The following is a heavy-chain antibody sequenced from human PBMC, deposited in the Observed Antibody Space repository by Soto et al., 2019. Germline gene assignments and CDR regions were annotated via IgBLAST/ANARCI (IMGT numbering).Heavy chain of an antibody. CDR3: ARVKTVDYYGMGV. J-gene: IGHJ6*02. V-gene: IGHV4-4*07. CDR2: IYSSGGT. CDR1: GGSMSSYF. Sequence: PSETLSLTCTVSGGSMSSYFWSWIRQPAGKGLEWIGRIYSSGGTDYNPSLKSRVTMSIDTSKNQFSLNLSSVTAADTAVYFCARVKTVDYYGMGVWGQGTTVTVSS.